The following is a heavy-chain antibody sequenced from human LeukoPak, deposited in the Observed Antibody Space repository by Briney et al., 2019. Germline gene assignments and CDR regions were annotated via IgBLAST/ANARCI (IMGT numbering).Heavy chain of an antibody. CDR1: GYTFTSYG. V-gene: IGHV1-18*01. D-gene: IGHD3-10*01. CDR3: ARVPPLLWFGESLSFDY. Sequence: ASVKVSCKASGYTFTSYGISWVRQAPGQGLECMGWISAYNGNTNYAQKLQGRVTMTTDTSTSTAYMELRSLRSDDTAVYYCARVPPLLWFGESLSFDYWGQGTLVTVSS. J-gene: IGHJ4*02. CDR2: ISAYNGNT.